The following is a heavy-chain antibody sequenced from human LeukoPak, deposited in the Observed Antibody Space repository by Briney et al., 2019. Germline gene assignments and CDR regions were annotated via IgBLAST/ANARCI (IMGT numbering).Heavy chain of an antibody. D-gene: IGHD3-3*01. Sequence: SETLSLTCAVYGGSFSGYYWSWIRQPPGKGLEWIGEINHSGGTNYNPSLKGRVTISVDTSKNQFSLKLSSATAADTAVYYCARHLRFESYYDFWSGYYTPLGYWGQGTLVTVSS. CDR2: INHSGGT. CDR3: ARHLRFESYYDFWSGYYTPLGY. J-gene: IGHJ4*02. V-gene: IGHV4-34*01. CDR1: GGSFSGYY.